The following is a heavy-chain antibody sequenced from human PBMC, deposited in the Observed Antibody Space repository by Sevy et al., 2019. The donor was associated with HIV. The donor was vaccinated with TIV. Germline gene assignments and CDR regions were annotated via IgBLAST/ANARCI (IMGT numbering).Heavy chain of an antibody. J-gene: IGHJ3*02. Sequence: ASVKVSCKASGGTFSSYAISWVRQAPGHGLEWMGGIIPIFGTANYAQKFQGRVTITADKSTSTAYMELSSLRSEDTAVYYYARDWDYDSSGYYFSDAFDIWGQGTMVTVSS. V-gene: IGHV1-69*06. CDR1: GGTFSSYA. D-gene: IGHD3-22*01. CDR3: ARDWDYDSSGYYFSDAFDI. CDR2: IIPIFGTA.